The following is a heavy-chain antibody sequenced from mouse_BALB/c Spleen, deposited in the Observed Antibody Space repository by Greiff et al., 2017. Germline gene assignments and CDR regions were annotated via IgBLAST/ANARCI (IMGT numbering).Heavy chain of an antibody. CDR1: GFTFSSYA. Sequence: VQLKESGGGLVKPGGSLKLSCAASGFTFSSYAMSWVRQSPEKRLEWVAEISSGGSYTYYPDTVTGRFTISRDNAKNTLYLEMSSLRSEDTAMYYCARGGVRLTSFAYWGQGTLVTVSA. V-gene: IGHV5-9-4*01. CDR3: ARGGVRLTSFAY. CDR2: ISSGGSYT. D-gene: IGHD1-2*01. J-gene: IGHJ3*01.